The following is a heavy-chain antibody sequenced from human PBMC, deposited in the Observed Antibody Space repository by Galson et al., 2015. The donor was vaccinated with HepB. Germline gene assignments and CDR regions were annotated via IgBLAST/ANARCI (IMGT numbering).Heavy chain of an antibody. J-gene: IGHJ6*02. CDR3: ARARAKQLYGMDV. D-gene: IGHD6-13*01. CDR1: GFTFSSYW. V-gene: IGHV3-74*01. CDR2: INPDGSSI. Sequence: SLRLSCAASGFTFSSYWMHWVRQAPGKGLVWVSRINPDGSSINYADSVKGRITISRDNAKNTLYLQMNSLRVEDTAVYYCARARAKQLYGMDVWGQGTTVTVSS.